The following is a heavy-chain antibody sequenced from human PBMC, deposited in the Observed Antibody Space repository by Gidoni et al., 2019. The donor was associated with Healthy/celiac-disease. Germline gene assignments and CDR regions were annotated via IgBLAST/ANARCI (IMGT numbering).Heavy chain of an antibody. Sequence: QLQLQESGPGLVKPSETLSLTCTVSGGSISSSSYYWGWIRQPPGKGLEWIGSIYYSGSTSYNPSLKSRVTISVDTYKKQFSLKLSSVTAADTAVYYCARHPPVGDVLGGWFDPWGQGTLVTVSS. D-gene: IGHD1-26*01. J-gene: IGHJ5*02. V-gene: IGHV4-39*01. CDR2: IYYSGST. CDR3: ARHPPVGDVLGGWFDP. CDR1: GGSISSSSYY.